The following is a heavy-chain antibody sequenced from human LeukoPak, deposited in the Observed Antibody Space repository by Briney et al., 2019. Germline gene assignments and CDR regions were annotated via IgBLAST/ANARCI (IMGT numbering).Heavy chain of an antibody. CDR2: IIPIFGTA. J-gene: IGHJ4*02. D-gene: IGHD2-21*02. V-gene: IGHV1-69*05. CDR3: ARDLGDPDLPATAIPNYFDC. CDR1: GGTFSSYA. Sequence: ASVKVSCKASGGTFSSYAISWVRQAPGQGLEWMGRIIPIFGTANYAQKFQGRVTITTDESTSTAYMELSSLRSEDTAVYYCARDLGDPDLPATAIPNYFDCWGQGTLVTVSS.